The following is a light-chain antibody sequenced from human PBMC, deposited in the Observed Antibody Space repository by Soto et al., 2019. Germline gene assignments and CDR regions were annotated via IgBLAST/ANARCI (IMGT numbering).Light chain of an antibody. CDR1: QSVRTS. J-gene: IGKJ1*01. CDR2: DAS. V-gene: IGKV3-11*01. Sequence: DIELTQFPATVSLSPGERATLSCRASQSVRTSLAWYQQKPGQAPRLLIHDASKRATGTPARFSGSGSGTDFTLTISTLEPGDFALYYCQQRTNWLWTFGPGTKVEIK. CDR3: QQRTNWLWT.